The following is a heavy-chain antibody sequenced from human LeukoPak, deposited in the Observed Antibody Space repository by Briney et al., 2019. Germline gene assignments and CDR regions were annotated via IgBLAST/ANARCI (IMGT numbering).Heavy chain of an antibody. J-gene: IGHJ4*02. CDR3: ARDRTIGYCSGGSCYFDY. CDR1: GYTFTSYG. V-gene: IGHV1-18*01. Sequence: ASVKVSCKASGYTFTSYGISWVRQAPGQGLEWMGWISAYNGNTNYAQKLQGRVTMTTDTSTSTAYMELRSLRSDDTAVYHCARDRTIGYCSGGSCYFDYWGQGTLVTVSS. D-gene: IGHD2-15*01. CDR2: ISAYNGNT.